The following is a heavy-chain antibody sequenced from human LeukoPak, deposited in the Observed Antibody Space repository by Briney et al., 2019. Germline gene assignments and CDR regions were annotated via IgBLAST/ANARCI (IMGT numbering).Heavy chain of an antibody. CDR1: GFSLNISAVG. Sequence: SGPTLVKPTQTLTLTCTFSGFSLNISAVGVGWIRQPPGKALEWLALVYWNDDKRYSPSLKSRLTITKDTSKNQVVLTMTDMDPVDTATYYCAHSFYTSSLDYWGQGTLVTVSS. CDR2: VYWNDDK. CDR3: AHSFYTSSLDY. J-gene: IGHJ4*02. D-gene: IGHD6-13*01. V-gene: IGHV2-5*01.